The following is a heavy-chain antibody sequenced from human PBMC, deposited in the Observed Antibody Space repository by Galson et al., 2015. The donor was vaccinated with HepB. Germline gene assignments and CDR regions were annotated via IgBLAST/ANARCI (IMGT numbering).Heavy chain of an antibody. J-gene: IGHJ5*02. CDR2: IYTSGST. V-gene: IGHV4-61*02. D-gene: IGHD1-26*01. Sequence: TLSLTCTVSGGSISSGSYYWSWIRQPAGKGLEWIGRIYTSGSTNYNPSLKSRVTMSVDTSKNQFSLKLSSVTAADTAVYYCARVGARRWGRNNWFDPWGQGTLVTVSS. CDR3: ARVGARRWGRNNWFDP. CDR1: GGSISSGSYY.